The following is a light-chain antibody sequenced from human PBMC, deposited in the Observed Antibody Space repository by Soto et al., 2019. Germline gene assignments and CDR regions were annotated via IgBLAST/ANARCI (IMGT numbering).Light chain of an antibody. V-gene: IGLV2-14*01. CDR3: SSYTRSSTQA. CDR1: RSDVGGYNY. CDR2: EVS. Sequence: QSPLTQPGSVSSSPGQSITISCNGTRSDVGGYNYVSSYQQHPGKAPKLIIYEVSNRPSGVSNRFSGSKSGNTASLTISGLQAQAEADYYCSSYTRSSTQAFGTGTKVTVL. J-gene: IGLJ1*01.